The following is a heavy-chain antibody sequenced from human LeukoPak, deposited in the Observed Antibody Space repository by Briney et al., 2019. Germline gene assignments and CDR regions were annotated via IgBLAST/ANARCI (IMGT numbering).Heavy chain of an antibody. D-gene: IGHD5-24*01. V-gene: IGHV6-1*01. CDR1: GDSVSSNSAA. J-gene: IGHJ3*02. Sequence: SQTLSLTCAISGDSVSSNSAAWNWIRQSPLRGLEWLGRTYYRSKWGNDYAVSVKSQITINPDTSKNQFSLQLNSVTPEDTAVYYCARERLQLGAFDIWGPGTMVTVSS. CDR3: ARERLQLGAFDI. CDR2: TYYRSKWGN.